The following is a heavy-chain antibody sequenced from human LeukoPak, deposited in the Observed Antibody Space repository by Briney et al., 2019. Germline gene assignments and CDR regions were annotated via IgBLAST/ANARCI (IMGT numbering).Heavy chain of an antibody. V-gene: IGHV3-33*01. CDR2: IWYDGSNK. D-gene: IGHD3-22*01. J-gene: IGHJ4*02. Sequence: PGRSLRLSCAASGFTFSSYGMHWVRQAPGKGLEWVAVIWYDGSNKYYADSVKGRFTISRDNSKNTLYLQMNSLRAEDTAVYYCARGSYDSSGYIDYWGQGTLVTVSS. CDR3: ARGSYDSSGYIDY. CDR1: GFTFSSYG.